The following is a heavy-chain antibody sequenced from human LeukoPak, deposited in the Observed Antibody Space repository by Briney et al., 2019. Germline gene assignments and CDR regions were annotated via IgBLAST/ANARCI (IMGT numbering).Heavy chain of an antibody. D-gene: IGHD6-13*01. J-gene: IGHJ4*02. CDR1: GGSISSYY. V-gene: IGHV4-59*01. Sequence: PSETLSLTCTVSGGSISSYYWSWIRQPPGKGLEWIGYIYYSGSTNYNPSLKSRVTISVDTSKNQFSLKLSSVTAADTAVYYCARRSSWSSHFDYWGQGTLVTVSS. CDR2: IYYSGST. CDR3: ARRSSWSSHFDY.